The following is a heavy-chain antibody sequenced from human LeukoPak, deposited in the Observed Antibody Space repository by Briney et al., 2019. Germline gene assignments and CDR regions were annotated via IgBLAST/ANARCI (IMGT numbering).Heavy chain of an antibody. CDR2: ISYDGSNK. V-gene: IGHV3-30-3*01. CDR3: ARAPADYDSSGYLDY. Sequence: GGSLRLSCAASGFTFSSYAMHWVRQAPGKGLGWVAVISYDGSNKYYADSVKGRFTISRDNSKNTLYLQMNSLRAEDTVVYYCARAPADYDSSGYLDYWGQGTLVTVSS. J-gene: IGHJ4*02. CDR1: GFTFSSYA. D-gene: IGHD3-22*01.